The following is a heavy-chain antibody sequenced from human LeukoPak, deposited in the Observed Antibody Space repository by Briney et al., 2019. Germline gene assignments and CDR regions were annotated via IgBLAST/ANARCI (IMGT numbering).Heavy chain of an antibody. V-gene: IGHV3-23*01. J-gene: IGHJ6*03. CDR3: AKGRYCSGGSCYSSLGDYYYYMDV. CDR2: ISGSGGST. D-gene: IGHD2-15*01. Sequence: GGSPRLSCAASGFTFSSYAMSWVRQAPGKGLEWVSGISGSGGSTYYADSVKGRFTISRDNSKNTLYLQMNSLRAEDTAVYYCAKGRYCSGGSCYSSLGDYYYYMDVWGKGTTVTVSS. CDR1: GFTFSSYA.